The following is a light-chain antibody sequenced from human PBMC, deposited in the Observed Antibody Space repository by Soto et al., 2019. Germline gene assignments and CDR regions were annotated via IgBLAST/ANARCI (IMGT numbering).Light chain of an antibody. CDR2: DAY. Sequence: VLTQSPATLSLSPGERATLSFRASQSVSRYLAWYQQKPGQAPRLLIYDAYNRATGIPPRFSGSGSGTDFTLTISSLEHEDSAVYYCQQRHMWPITFGQGTRLEIK. V-gene: IGKV3-11*01. J-gene: IGKJ5*01. CDR3: QQRHMWPIT. CDR1: QSVSRY.